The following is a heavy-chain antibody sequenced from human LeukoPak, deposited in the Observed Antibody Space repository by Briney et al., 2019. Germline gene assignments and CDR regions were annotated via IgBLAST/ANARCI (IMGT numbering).Heavy chain of an antibody. V-gene: IGHV4-38-2*01. J-gene: IGHJ4*02. CDR2: VSHTGYS. CDR1: AYSMSTDSF. Sequence: SETLSLTCAVSAYSMSTDSFWGWIRQPPGKGLQWIGSVSHTGYSFYNPSLNSRVTISFDTSKNQFSLKLSSVTAADTAMYYCARGRALFDWGQGTLVTVSS. D-gene: IGHD2-21*01. CDR3: ARGRALFD.